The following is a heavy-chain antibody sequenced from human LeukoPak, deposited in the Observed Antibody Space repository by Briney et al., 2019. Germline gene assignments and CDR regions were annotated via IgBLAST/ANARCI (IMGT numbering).Heavy chain of an antibody. CDR1: GGSISSSSYY. D-gene: IGHD6-13*01. Sequence: SETLSLTCTVSGGSISSSSYYWGWIRQPPGKGLEWIGSIYYSGSTYYNPSLKSRVTISVDTSKNQFSLKLSSVTAADTAVYYCARPNSSSWDRGRYFDYWGQGTLVTVSS. CDR3: ARPNSSSWDRGRYFDY. CDR2: IYYSGST. J-gene: IGHJ4*02. V-gene: IGHV4-39*01.